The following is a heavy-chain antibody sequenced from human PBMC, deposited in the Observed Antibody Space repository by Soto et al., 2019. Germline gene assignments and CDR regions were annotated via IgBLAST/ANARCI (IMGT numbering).Heavy chain of an antibody. CDR2: IRSKANSYAT. Sequence: GGSLRLSCAASGFTFSGSAMHWVRQASGKGLEWVGRIRSKANSYATAYAASVKGRFTISRDDSKNTAYLQMNSLKTEDTAVYYCTRRCTNGVCYSTMGYFDYWGQGTLVPSPQ. D-gene: IGHD2-8*01. CDR3: TRRCTNGVCYSTMGYFDY. CDR1: GFTFSGSA. J-gene: IGHJ4*02. V-gene: IGHV3-73*01.